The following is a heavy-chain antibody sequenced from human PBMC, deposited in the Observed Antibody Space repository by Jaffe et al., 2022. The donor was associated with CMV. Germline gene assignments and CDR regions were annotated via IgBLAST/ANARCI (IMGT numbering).Heavy chain of an antibody. J-gene: IGHJ3*02. CDR2: INHSGST. D-gene: IGHD3-16*02. CDR1: GGSFSGYY. Sequence: QVQLQQWGAGLLKPSETLSLTCAVYGGSFSGYYWSWIRQPPGKGLEWIGEINHSGSTNYNPSLKSRVTISVDTSKNQFSLKLSSVTAADTAVYYCARGGYDYVWGSYRQRASYDIWGQGTMVTVSS. V-gene: IGHV4-34*01. CDR3: ARGGYDYVWGSYRQRASYDI.